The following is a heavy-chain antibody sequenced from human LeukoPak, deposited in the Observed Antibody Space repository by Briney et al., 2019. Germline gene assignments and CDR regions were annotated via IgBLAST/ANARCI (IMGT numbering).Heavy chain of an antibody. CDR1: GFTFSSYW. Sequence: GGTLRLSCAASGFTFSSYWMSWVRQAPGKGLEWVANIKQGGSEKYYVDSVKGRFTISRDNAKNSLYLQMNSLRAEDTAVYYCARDFGYSSGSAEYYYYYYYMDVWGKGTTVTISS. D-gene: IGHD6-19*01. J-gene: IGHJ6*03. CDR2: IKQGGSEK. CDR3: ARDFGYSSGSAEYYYYYYYMDV. V-gene: IGHV3-7*01.